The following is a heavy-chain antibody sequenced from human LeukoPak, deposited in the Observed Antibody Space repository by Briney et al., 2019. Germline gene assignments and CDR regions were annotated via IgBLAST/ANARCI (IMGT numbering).Heavy chain of an antibody. CDR2: ISGSGGST. J-gene: IGHJ5*02. CDR3: VKGGQRYDFWRFDH. CDR1: GFSFIDCA. Sequence: GESLRLSCVASGFSFIDCAMSWIRQSPAKGLEWVSSISGSGGSTYYADSVKGRSTISRDNSKNTLFLQVNSLRGEDMGRYYCVKGGQRYDFWRFDHWGQGTLVAVSS. V-gene: IGHV3-23*01. D-gene: IGHD3-3*01.